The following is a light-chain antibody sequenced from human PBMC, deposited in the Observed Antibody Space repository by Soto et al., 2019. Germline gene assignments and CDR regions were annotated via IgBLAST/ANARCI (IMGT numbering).Light chain of an antibody. J-gene: IGKJ4*01. CDR2: KAS. CDR1: QSISSW. CDR3: QHYNSYPLT. Sequence: DIQMTQSPSTLSASVGDRVTITCRASQSISSWLAWYQQKPGKVPKVLIYKASSLETGVPSRFSGSGSGTEFTLTITSLQPDDSATYYCQHYNSYPLTFGGGTKVEI. V-gene: IGKV1-5*03.